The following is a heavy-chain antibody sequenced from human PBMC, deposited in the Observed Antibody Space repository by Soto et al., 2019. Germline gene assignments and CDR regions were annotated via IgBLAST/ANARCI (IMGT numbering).Heavy chain of an antibody. CDR2: IIPVFGTA. D-gene: IGHD2-15*01. CDR3: ARVQHCSGGGCSYGMDV. CDR1: GGTFSNSG. J-gene: IGHJ6*02. V-gene: IGHV1-69*12. Sequence: QVQLVQSGAEVKKPGSSVKVSCKASGGTFSNSGISWVRQAPGQGLEWMGGIIPVFGTANYAQKFQGRVTIAADESTSTAYRELSSLRSEDTAVYYCARVQHCSGGGCSYGMDVWGRGTTVTVSS.